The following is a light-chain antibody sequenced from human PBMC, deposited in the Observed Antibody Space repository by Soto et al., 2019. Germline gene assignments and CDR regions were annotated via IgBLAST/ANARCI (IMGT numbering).Light chain of an antibody. J-gene: IGKJ3*01. CDR2: WSS. CDR3: QQYQSIPFT. Sequence: DIVMTQSPDFLAVSLGERATIKCRSSQSVLHRSNGNSYVAWYQQKPAQPPKLLIYWSSTRESGVPDRFSGGGFGTDFTLTVNSLQAEDAAVYYCQQYQSIPFTFGPGTKVHI. V-gene: IGKV4-1*01. CDR1: QSVLHRSNGNSY.